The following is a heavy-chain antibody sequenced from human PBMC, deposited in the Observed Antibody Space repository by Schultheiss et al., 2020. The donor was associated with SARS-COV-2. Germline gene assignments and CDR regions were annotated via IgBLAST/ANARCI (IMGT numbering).Heavy chain of an antibody. CDR1: GFTFSSYA. CDR2: IDGSGRRT. Sequence: GGSLRLSCAASGFTFSSYAMSWVRQAPGKGLEGVSAIDGSGRRTFYADSVKGRFTISRDNSKNTLYLQMNSLRAEDTAVYYCARVSTTVTKISGMDVWGQGTTVTVSS. V-gene: IGHV3-23*01. J-gene: IGHJ6*02. D-gene: IGHD4-11*01. CDR3: ARVSTTVTKISGMDV.